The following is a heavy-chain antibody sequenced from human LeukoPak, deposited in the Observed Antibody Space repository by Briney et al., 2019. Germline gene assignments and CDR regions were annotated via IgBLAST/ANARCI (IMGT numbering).Heavy chain of an antibody. D-gene: IGHD5-12*01. CDR2: INHSGST. Sequence: PSETLSLTCAVYGGSFSGYYWSWIRQPPGKGLEWIGEINHSGSTNYNPSLKSRATISVDTSKNQFSLMLSSVTAADTAVYYCARGFRATDYFDYWGQGTLVTVSS. V-gene: IGHV4-34*01. J-gene: IGHJ4*02. CDR3: ARGFRATDYFDY. CDR1: GGSFSGYY.